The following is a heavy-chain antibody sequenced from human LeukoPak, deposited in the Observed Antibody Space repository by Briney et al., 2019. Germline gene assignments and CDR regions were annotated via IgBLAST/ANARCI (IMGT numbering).Heavy chain of an antibody. CDR2: ISSSGSTI. Sequence: EPGGSLRLSCAASGFTFSDYYISWIRQAPGKGLEWVLYISSSGSTIYYADSVKGRFTISRDNAKNSLYLQMNSLRAEDTAVYYCARRRVAYDSSGYYTDYFDYWGQGTLVTVSS. V-gene: IGHV3-11*01. CDR3: ARRRVAYDSSGYYTDYFDY. J-gene: IGHJ4*02. D-gene: IGHD3-22*01. CDR1: GFTFSDYY.